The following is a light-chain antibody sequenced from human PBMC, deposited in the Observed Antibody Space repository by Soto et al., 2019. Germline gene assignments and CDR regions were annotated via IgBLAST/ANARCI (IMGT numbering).Light chain of an antibody. Sequence: EIVLTQSPGTLSLSPGERATLSCRASQTVSSNYLSWYQQKPGQAPRLLIYDASTRATGIPDRFSGSGSGTDFTLTISRLEPEDVAMYYCQHYGTSPQTFGQGTKVEIK. CDR2: DAS. CDR3: QHYGTSPQT. CDR1: QTVSSNY. J-gene: IGKJ1*01. V-gene: IGKV3-20*01.